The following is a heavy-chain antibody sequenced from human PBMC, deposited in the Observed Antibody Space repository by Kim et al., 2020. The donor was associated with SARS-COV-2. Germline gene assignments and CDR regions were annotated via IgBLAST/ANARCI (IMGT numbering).Heavy chain of an antibody. J-gene: IGHJ6*02. V-gene: IGHV1-69*13. CDR3: ATTTTAIRRSYYYYYGMDV. CDR1: GGTFSSYA. D-gene: IGHD1-1*01. Sequence: SVKVSCKASGGTFSSYAISWVRQAPGQGLEWMGGIIPIFGTANYAQKFQGRVTITADESTSTAYMELSSLRSEDTAVYYCATTTTAIRRSYYYYYGMDVWGQGTTVTVSS. CDR2: IIPIFGTA.